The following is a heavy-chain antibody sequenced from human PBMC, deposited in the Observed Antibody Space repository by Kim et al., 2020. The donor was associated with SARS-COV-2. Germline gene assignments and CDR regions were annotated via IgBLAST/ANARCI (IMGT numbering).Heavy chain of an antibody. V-gene: IGHV1-46*03. D-gene: IGHD5-18*01. CDR3: ARLPGYSYGILYGMDV. Sequence: KFQGRVTMPRDTSTSTVYMELSSLRSEDTAVYYCARLPGYSYGILYGMDVWGQGTTVTVSS. J-gene: IGHJ6*02.